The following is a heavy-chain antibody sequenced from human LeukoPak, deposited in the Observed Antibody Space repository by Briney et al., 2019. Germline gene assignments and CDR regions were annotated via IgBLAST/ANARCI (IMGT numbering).Heavy chain of an antibody. CDR2: INHSGST. V-gene: IGHV4-39*07. J-gene: IGHJ4*02. D-gene: IGHD3-22*01. CDR3: ARGGLVVRYYFDY. Sequence: PSETLSLTCTVSGGSISSGGYYWSWIRQPPGKGLEWIGEINHSGSTNYNPSLKSRVTISVDTSKNQFSLKLSSVTAADTAVYYCARGGLVVRYYFDYWGQGTLVTVSS. CDR1: GGSISSGGYY.